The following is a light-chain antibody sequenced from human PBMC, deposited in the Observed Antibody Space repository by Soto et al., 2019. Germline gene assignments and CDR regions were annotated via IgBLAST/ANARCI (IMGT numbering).Light chain of an antibody. Sequence: QSALTQPASVSGSPGQSITISCTGTSSDVGSYNLVSWYQQHPGKAPKLMIYEGSKRPSGVSNRFSGSKSGNTASLTISGVPAEDEADYYCCSYAGSSIVVFGGGTKLTVL. V-gene: IGLV2-23*01. CDR3: CSYAGSSIVV. J-gene: IGLJ2*01. CDR1: SSDVGSYNL. CDR2: EGS.